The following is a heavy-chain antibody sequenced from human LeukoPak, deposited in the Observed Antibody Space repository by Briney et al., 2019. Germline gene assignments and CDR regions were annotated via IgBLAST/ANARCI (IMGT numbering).Heavy chain of an antibody. V-gene: IGHV3-23*01. CDR1: GFTFSSYA. CDR3: ASSVTEDEATFWEPRGNYYYMDV. D-gene: IGHD1-26*01. CDR2: ISGSGGST. Sequence: PGGSLRLSCAASGFTFSSYAMSWVRQAPGKGLEWVSAISGSGGSTYYADSVKGRFTISRDNSKNTLYLQMNSLRAEDTAVYYCASSVTEDEATFWEPRGNYYYMDVWGKGTTVTVSS. J-gene: IGHJ6*03.